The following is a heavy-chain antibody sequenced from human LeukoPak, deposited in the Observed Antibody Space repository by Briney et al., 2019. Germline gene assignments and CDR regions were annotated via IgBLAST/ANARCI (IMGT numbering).Heavy chain of an antibody. V-gene: IGHV3-7*03. D-gene: IGHD3-10*01. CDR1: GFTFSSYW. Sequence: GGSLRLSCAASGFTFSSYWMSWVRQAPGKGLEWVANIKQDGSEKYYVDSVKGRFTISRDNSKNTLYLQMNSLRAEDTAVYYCAKYGAWGLWFGEPTTNFDYWGQGTLVTVSS. CDR3: AKYGAWGLWFGEPTTNFDY. J-gene: IGHJ4*02. CDR2: IKQDGSEK.